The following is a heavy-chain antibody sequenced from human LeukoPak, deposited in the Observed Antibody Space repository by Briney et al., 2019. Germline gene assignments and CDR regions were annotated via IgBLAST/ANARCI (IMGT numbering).Heavy chain of an antibody. CDR2: INPNSGGT. J-gene: IGHJ4*02. CDR1: GYTFTGYY. CDR3: ARELGYCSSTSCSQGDY. V-gene: IGHV1-2*02. Sequence: ASVKVSCKASGYTFTGYYMHWVRQAPGQGLEWMGWINPNSGGTNYAQKFRGRVTMTRDTSISTAYMELSSLRSEDMAVYYCARELGYCSSTSCSQGDYWGQGTLVTVSS. D-gene: IGHD2-2*01.